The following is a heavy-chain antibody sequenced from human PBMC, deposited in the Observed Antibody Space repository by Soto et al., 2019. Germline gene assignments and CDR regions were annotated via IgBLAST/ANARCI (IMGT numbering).Heavy chain of an antibody. CDR3: ARLDCSGGSCYPYYFEH. J-gene: IGHJ4*02. CDR2: IRSNGRT. D-gene: IGHD2-15*01. Sequence: GGSLRLSCAASGFTFSASAMHWVRQASGKGLEWVGRIRSNGRTAYAASMQGRFTISRDDSKKTAYLQLNSLNTDATAFYYCARLDCSGGSCYPYYFEHWGQGALVTVSS. V-gene: IGHV3-73*01. CDR1: GFTFSASA.